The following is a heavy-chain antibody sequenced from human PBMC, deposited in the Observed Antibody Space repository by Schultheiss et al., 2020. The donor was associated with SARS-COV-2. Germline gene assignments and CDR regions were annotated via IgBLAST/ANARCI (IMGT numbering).Heavy chain of an antibody. J-gene: IGHJ3*02. Sequence: GGSLRLSCAASGFTFSSYAMHWVRQAPGKGLEWVSGISWNSGSIGYADSVKGRFTISRDNSKNTLYLQMNSLRAEDTAVYYCAREAYYYDSSGYYHDAFDIWGQGTMVTVSS. D-gene: IGHD3-22*01. CDR3: AREAYYYDSSGYYHDAFDI. V-gene: IGHV3-9*01. CDR2: ISWNSGSI. CDR1: GFTFSSYA.